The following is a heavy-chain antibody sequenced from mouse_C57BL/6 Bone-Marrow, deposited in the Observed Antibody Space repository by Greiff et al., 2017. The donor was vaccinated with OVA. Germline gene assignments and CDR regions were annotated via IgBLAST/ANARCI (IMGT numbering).Heavy chain of an antibody. V-gene: IGHV14-4*01. CDR3: TNPFYYGSSYGDFDF. J-gene: IGHJ2*01. CDR1: GFNIKDDY. D-gene: IGHD1-1*01. CDR2: IDTENGDT. Sequence: EVQLQQSGAELVRPGASVKLSCTASGFNIKDDYMPWVQQRPDKGLEWIGRIDTENGDTEYASKFQGEATIPADTSSNTADLQLISLTSEDTAVEYCTNPFYYGSSYGDFDFWGQGTTLTVSS.